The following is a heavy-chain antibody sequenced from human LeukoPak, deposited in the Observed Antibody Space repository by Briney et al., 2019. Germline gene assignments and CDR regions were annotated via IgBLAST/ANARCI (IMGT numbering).Heavy chain of an antibody. J-gene: IGHJ4*02. CDR1: GFTFSDYY. D-gene: IGHD5-12*01. V-gene: IGHV3-11*06. Sequence: GGSLRLSCAASGFTFSDYYISWIRQAPGKGLEWVSYISSSSSYTNYADSLKGRFTISRDNAKNSLHLQMNSLRAEDTAVYYCVRAGYSAYDSLFDYWGQGTLVTVSS. CDR3: VRAGYSAYDSLFDY. CDR2: ISSSSSYT.